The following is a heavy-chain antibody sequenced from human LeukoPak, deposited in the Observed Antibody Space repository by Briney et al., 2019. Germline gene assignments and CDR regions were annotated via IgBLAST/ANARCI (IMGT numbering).Heavy chain of an antibody. J-gene: IGHJ6*03. CDR1: GGSISSYY. Sequence: SETLSLTCTVSGGSISSYYWSWIRQPPGKGLEWIGYIYNSGSTNYNPSLKSRVTISVDTSKNQFSLKLSSVTAADTAVYYCARRYCSSTSCPPDYYYMDVWGKGTTVTVSS. D-gene: IGHD2-2*01. V-gene: IGHV4-59*08. CDR2: IYNSGST. CDR3: ARRYCSSTSCPPDYYYMDV.